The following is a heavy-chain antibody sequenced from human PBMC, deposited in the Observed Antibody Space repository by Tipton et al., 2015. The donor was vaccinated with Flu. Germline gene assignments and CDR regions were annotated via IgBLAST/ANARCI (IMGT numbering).Heavy chain of an antibody. J-gene: IGHJ4*02. CDR1: GGSIKNYY. Sequence: TLSLTCSVSGGSIKNYYLSWVRQPPGKGLEWIGSVYYSGNSYHNPSLKSRVAMSVDTSKNHLSLKLGSVTAADTAMFYCARLSFYDVDLKNFYFDYWGQGILVTVSS. CDR3: ARLSFYDVDLKNFYFDY. D-gene: IGHD3-10*02. CDR2: VYYSGNS. V-gene: IGHV4-59*04.